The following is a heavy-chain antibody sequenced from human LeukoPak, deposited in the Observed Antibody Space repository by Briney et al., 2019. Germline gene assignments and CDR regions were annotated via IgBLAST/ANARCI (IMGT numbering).Heavy chain of an antibody. CDR2: ISAYNGNT. CDR1: GYTFTSYS. D-gene: IGHD3-10*01. V-gene: IGHV1-18*01. J-gene: IGHJ4*02. CDR3: ARDSLYGSGSYLPDY. Sequence: ASVKVSCKASGYTFTSYSISWVRQAPGQGLEWMGWISAYNGNTNYAQKLQGRVTMTTDTSTSTAYMELRSLRSDDTAVYYCARDSLYGSGSYLPDYWGQGTLVTVSS.